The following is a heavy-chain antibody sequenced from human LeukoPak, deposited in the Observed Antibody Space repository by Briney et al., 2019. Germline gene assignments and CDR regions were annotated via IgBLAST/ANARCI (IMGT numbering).Heavy chain of an antibody. CDR2: INHSGST. V-gene: IGHV4-34*01. D-gene: IGHD6-19*01. CDR3: GRPVSGSSGWYYNY. J-gene: IGHJ4*02. CDR1: GGSFSGYY. Sequence: PSETLSLTCAVYGGSFSGYYWSWIRQPPGKGLEWIGEINHSGSTNYTPSLKSRVTISVDTSKNQFSLKLSSVTAADTAVYYCGRPVSGSSGWYYNYWGQGTLVTVSS.